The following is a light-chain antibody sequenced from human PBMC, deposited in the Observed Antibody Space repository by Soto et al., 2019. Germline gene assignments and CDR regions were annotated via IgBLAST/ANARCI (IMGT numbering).Light chain of an antibody. V-gene: IGKV3-20*01. J-gene: IGKJ2*01. CDR1: QAVSSTY. CDR2: AAS. Sequence: EIVLTQSPGTVSWSPGERATLSCRASQAVSSTYLAWYQQKPGQAPRLLIYAASSRATGIPDRFSGSGSGTDFTLTISRLNHEDFAVYYWQQYGSSPYTFGQGTKLDIK. CDR3: QQYGSSPYT.